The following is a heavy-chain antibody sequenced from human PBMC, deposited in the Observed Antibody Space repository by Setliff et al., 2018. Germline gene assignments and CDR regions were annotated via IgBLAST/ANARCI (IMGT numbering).Heavy chain of an antibody. CDR3: ARDLDYQYYYETSGRDAFDI. D-gene: IGHD3-22*01. Sequence: SVKVSCKASGGTFSNYDISWVRQAPGQGLEWMGGIIPIFGTTNYAQRFQGRVTITTDESTSTAYMELSSLRSEDTAVYYCARDLDYQYYYETSGRDAFDIWGQGTMVTVSS. J-gene: IGHJ3*02. CDR2: IIPIFGTT. V-gene: IGHV1-69*05. CDR1: GGTFSNYD.